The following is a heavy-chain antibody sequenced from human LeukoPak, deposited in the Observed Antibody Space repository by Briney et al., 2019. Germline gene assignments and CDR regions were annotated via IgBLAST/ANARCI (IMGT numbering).Heavy chain of an antibody. V-gene: IGHV1-69*01. CDR1: GGTFSSYA. CDR3: ARDLSTEIVVVPAAPRAFDI. Sequence: ASVKVSCKASGGTFSSYAISWVRQAPGQGLEWMGGIIPIFGTANYAQKFQGRVTITADESTSTAYMELSSLRSEDTAVYYCARDLSTEIVVVPAAPRAFDIWGQGTMVTVSS. CDR2: IIPIFGTA. D-gene: IGHD2-2*01. J-gene: IGHJ3*02.